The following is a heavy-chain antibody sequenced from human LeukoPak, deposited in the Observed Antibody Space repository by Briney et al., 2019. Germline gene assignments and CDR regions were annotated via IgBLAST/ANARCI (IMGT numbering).Heavy chain of an antibody. D-gene: IGHD6-19*01. V-gene: IGHV3-23*01. Sequence: GGSLRLSCAASGFTFSSYAMNWVRQAPGKGLEWVSAISRSGVSTYYADSVKGRFTISTDKSKNTLYLQMNGLRAEDTALYYCAKEFFSTGWNIDYWGQGTLVTVSS. CDR3: AKEFFSTGWNIDY. CDR1: GFTFSSYA. CDR2: ISRSGVST. J-gene: IGHJ4*02.